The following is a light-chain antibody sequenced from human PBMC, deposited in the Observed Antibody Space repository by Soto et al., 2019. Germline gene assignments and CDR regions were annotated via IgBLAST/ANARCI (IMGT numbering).Light chain of an antibody. V-gene: IGLV2-14*01. Sequence: ALTQPASVSGSPGQSITISCTGTSSDVGGYNYVSWYQQHPGKAPKLMIYEVSNRPSGVSNRFSGSKSGNTASLTISGLQAEDEADYYCSSYTSSSTPYVFGTGTQLTVL. J-gene: IGLJ1*01. CDR3: SSYTSSSTPYV. CDR1: SSDVGGYNY. CDR2: EVS.